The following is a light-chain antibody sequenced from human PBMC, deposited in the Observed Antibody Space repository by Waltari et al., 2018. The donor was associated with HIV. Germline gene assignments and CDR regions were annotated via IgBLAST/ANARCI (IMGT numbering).Light chain of an antibody. CDR2: EVT. J-gene: IGLJ2*01. Sequence: QSALTQPASVSGSPGHPITIFCPGTSSDVGNYNFVSCYQLHPGNAPKLIIYEVTKRPSRISDRFSSSTSGNTASLTISGLQAEDEADYYCCSYAGVGTFVVFGGGTKVTVL. V-gene: IGLV2-23*02. CDR1: SSDVGNYNF. CDR3: CSYAGVGTFVV.